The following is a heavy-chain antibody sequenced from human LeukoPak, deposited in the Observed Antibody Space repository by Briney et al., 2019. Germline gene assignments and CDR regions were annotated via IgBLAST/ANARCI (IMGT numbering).Heavy chain of an antibody. CDR3: ARAMDV. Sequence: GGSLRLSCGASGFTFSSYWMTWVRQAPGKGLEWVANIKRDGSEKYYVDSVKGRFTISRDNARNSLYLQMNSLRAEDTAVYYCARAMDVWGKGTTVTVSS. CDR1: GFTFSSYW. V-gene: IGHV3-7*01. J-gene: IGHJ6*04. CDR2: IKRDGSEK.